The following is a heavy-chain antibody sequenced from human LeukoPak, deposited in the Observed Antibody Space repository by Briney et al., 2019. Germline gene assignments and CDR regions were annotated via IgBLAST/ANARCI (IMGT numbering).Heavy chain of an antibody. CDR2: IYYSGST. CDR1: GGSISSYY. Sequence: SETLSLTCTVSGGSISSYYWSWIRQPPGKGLEWIGSIYYSGSTNYNPSLKSRVTISVDTSKNQLSLKLSSVTAADTAVYYCARVGSSWYYSDYWGQGTLVTVSS. V-gene: IGHV4-59*01. D-gene: IGHD6-13*01. J-gene: IGHJ4*02. CDR3: ARVGSSWYYSDY.